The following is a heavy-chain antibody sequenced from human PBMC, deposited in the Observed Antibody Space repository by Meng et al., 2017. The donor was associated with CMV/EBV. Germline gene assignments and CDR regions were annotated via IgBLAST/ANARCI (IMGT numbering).Heavy chain of an antibody. Sequence: GSLRLSCTVSGGSISSYYWSWIRQPPGKGLEWIGHIYYSGSTNYNPSLKSRVTISVDTSKNQFSLKLSSVTAADTAVYYCARVGGHYDFWSGYAQLGYFDYWGQGTLVTVSS. D-gene: IGHD3-3*01. V-gene: IGHV4-59*01. J-gene: IGHJ4*02. CDR1: GGSISSYY. CDR2: IYYSGST. CDR3: ARVGGHYDFWSGYAQLGYFDY.